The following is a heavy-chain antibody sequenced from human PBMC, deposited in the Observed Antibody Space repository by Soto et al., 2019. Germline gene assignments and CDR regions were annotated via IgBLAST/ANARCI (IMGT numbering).Heavy chain of an antibody. Sequence: GGSLRLSCAASGFTFSSYSMNWVRQAPGKGLEWVSSISSSSSYIYYADSVKGRFTISRDNAKNSLYLQMNSLRAEDTAVYYCARDPLTYYYGSGSGDGMDVWGQGTTVTVSS. CDR1: GFTFSSYS. CDR3: ARDPLTYYYGSGSGDGMDV. J-gene: IGHJ6*02. D-gene: IGHD3-10*01. CDR2: ISSSSSYI. V-gene: IGHV3-21*01.